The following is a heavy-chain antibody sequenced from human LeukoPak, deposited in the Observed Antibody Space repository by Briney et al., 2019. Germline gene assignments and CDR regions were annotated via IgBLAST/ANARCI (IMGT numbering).Heavy chain of an antibody. CDR1: GFTFSNFD. J-gene: IGHJ6*03. Sequence: GGSLRPSCAASGFTFSNFDMHWVRQITGKGLEWVSSIGTAGKTNYRSSVKGRFTISRENAKHSLYLQMNSLTTGDTAVYYCARGTPWYYYMDVWGKGTTVTVSS. CDR2: IGTAGKT. V-gene: IGHV3-13*01. CDR3: ARGTPWYYYMDV.